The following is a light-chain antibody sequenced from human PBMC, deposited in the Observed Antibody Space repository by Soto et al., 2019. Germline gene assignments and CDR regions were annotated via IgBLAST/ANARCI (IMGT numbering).Light chain of an antibody. J-gene: IGKJ4*01. V-gene: IGKV3-20*01. CDR2: GAS. Sequence: EIVLTQSPGTLSLSPGERVTLSCRASQSVSSSSLAWYQRRPGQAPRLLISGASSRATGIPDRFSGSGSGTDFTLTISRLEPEDFAVYYCQQYGNSPLTFGGGTKVEIK. CDR1: QSVSSSS. CDR3: QQYGNSPLT.